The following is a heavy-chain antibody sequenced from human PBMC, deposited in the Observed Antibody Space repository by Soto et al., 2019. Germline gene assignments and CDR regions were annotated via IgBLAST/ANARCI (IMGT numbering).Heavy chain of an antibody. V-gene: IGHV1-18*01. CDR1: GYTFTNYG. CDR2: ISTYNGNT. D-gene: IGHD2-15*01. CDR3: AVLGYCSGGSCYSFDY. Sequence: QVQLVQSGAEAKKPGASVKVSCKASGYTFTNYGISWVRQAPGQGLEWMGWISTYNGNTNYAQKFQGRVTMTTDTSTSTAYLDLRSLRADDTAVYYCAVLGYCSGGSCYSFDYWGKGTLVTVSS. J-gene: IGHJ4*02.